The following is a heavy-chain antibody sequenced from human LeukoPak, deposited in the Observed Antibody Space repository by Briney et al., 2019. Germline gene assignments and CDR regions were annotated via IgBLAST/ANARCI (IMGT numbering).Heavy chain of an antibody. D-gene: IGHD2-2*01. CDR3: ARDLPAGDYGMDV. J-gene: IGHJ6*02. CDR2: IIPIFGTA. V-gene: IGHV1-69*13. CDR1: GYTFTSYG. Sequence: SVKVSCKASGYTFTSYGISWVRQAPGQGLEWMGGIIPIFGTANYAQKFQGRVTITADESTSTAYMELSSLRSEDTAVCYCARDLPAGDYGMDVWGQGTTVTVSS.